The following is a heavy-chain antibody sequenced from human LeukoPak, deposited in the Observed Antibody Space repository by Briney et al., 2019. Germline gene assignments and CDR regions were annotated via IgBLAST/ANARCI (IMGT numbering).Heavy chain of an antibody. Sequence: GRCLRLSCAASGFTFSSYGMHWVRQAPGKGLEWVAVIWYDGSNKYYADSVKGRFTISRDNSKNTLYLQMNSLRAEDTAVYYCAKSSGGIAANNWFDPWGQGTLVTVSS. D-gene: IGHD6-13*01. J-gene: IGHJ5*02. V-gene: IGHV3-33*06. CDR2: IWYDGSNK. CDR1: GFTFSSYG. CDR3: AKSSGGIAANNWFDP.